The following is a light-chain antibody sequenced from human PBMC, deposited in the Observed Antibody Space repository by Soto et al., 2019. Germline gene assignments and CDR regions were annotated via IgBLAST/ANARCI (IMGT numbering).Light chain of an antibody. CDR1: QSISSW. CDR3: QQYNSYLWLT. V-gene: IGKV1-5*01. CDR2: DAS. Sequence: DIQKTQSPSPPSASVGDKVTITCRARQSISSWLAWYQQKPGKAPKLLIYDASSLESGVPSRFSGSGSGTEFTLTISSLQPDDFATYYCQQYNSYLWLTFGGGTKVDIK. J-gene: IGKJ4*01.